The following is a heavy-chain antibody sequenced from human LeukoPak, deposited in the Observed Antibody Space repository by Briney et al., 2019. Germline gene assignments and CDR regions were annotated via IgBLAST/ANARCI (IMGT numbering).Heavy chain of an antibody. CDR3: ARDHYYGSGRLVRYYYGMDV. Sequence: GGSLRLSCAASGFTFSRYGMHWVRQAPGKGLEWVAVIWYDGSNKYYADSVKGRFTISRDNSKNTLYLQMNSLRAEDTAVYYCARDHYYGSGRLVRYYYGMDVWGQGTTVTVSS. CDR1: GFTFSRYG. D-gene: IGHD3-10*01. CDR2: IWYDGSNK. J-gene: IGHJ6*02. V-gene: IGHV3-33*01.